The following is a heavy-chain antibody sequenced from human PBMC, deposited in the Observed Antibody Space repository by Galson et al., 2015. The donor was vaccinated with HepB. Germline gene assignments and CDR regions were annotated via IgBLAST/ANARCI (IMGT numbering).Heavy chain of an antibody. CDR3: AREGPLRDLDY. Sequence: SLRLSCAASGFSVSSNYVSWVRQAPGKGLEWLSVIYSGGSRDYADSVKGRFTISRDISKNTLYLQMNNLRAEDTAVYYCAREGPLRDLDYWGQGTLVTVSS. CDR2: IYSGGSR. CDR1: GFSVSSNY. V-gene: IGHV3-53*01. J-gene: IGHJ4*02.